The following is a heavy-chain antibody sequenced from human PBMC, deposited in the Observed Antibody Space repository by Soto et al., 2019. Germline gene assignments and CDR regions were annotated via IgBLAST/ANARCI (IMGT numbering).Heavy chain of an antibody. Sequence: PGGSPRLSCAASGFTFSSYAMSWVRQAPGKGLEWVSAISGSGGSTYYADSVKGRFTISRDNSKNTLYLQMNSLRAEDTAVYYCAKGKWGIAAAACFDYWGQGTLVTVSS. D-gene: IGHD6-13*01. J-gene: IGHJ4*02. CDR1: GFTFSSYA. CDR3: AKGKWGIAAAACFDY. CDR2: ISGSGGST. V-gene: IGHV3-23*01.